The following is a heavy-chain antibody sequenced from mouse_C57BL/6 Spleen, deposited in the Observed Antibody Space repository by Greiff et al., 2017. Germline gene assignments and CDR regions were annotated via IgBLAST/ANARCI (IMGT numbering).Heavy chain of an antibody. Sequence: QVQLQQPGAELVKPGASVKLSCKASGYTFTSYWMHWVKQRPGRGLEWIGRIDTNRGGTKYNEKFKSKATLTVDKPSSTAYMQLSSLTSEDSAVYYCARGDYDDAWFAYWGQGTLVTVSA. CDR1: GYTFTSYW. V-gene: IGHV1-72*01. J-gene: IGHJ3*01. D-gene: IGHD2-4*01. CDR2: IDTNRGGT. CDR3: ARGDYDDAWFAY.